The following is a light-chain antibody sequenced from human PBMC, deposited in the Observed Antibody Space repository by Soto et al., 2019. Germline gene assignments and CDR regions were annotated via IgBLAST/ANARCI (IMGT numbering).Light chain of an antibody. CDR3: HQYAVSPLT. CDR2: DAS. Sequence: IVLTQSPGTLSLSPGERATLSCRASQSISNNYLAWFQHKPDQAPRLLIYDASNRATGVPDRFSGSGSGTDFTLSVTRLEPEDFAVYYCHQYAVSPLTFGGGTTVEIK. V-gene: IGKV3-20*01. CDR1: QSISNNY. J-gene: IGKJ4*01.